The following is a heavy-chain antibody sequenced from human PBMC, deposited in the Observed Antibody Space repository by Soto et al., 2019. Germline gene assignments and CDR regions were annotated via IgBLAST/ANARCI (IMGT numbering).Heavy chain of an antibody. CDR3: AKGGLGIPPFNWFDP. V-gene: IGHV3-23*01. J-gene: IGHJ5*02. Sequence: GGSLRLSCAASGFTFSSYAMSWVRQAPGKGLEWVSAISGSGGSTYYADSVKGRFTISRDNSKNTLYLQMNSLRAEDTHVYSCAKGGLGIPPFNWFDPWGQGTLVTVSS. CDR2: ISGSGGST. CDR1: GFTFSSYA. D-gene: IGHD7-27*01.